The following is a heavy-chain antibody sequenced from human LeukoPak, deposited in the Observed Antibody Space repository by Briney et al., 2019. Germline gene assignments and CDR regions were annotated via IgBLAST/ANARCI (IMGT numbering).Heavy chain of an antibody. CDR1: GYTFTGYY. CDR2: IIPIFGTA. D-gene: IGHD3-16*01. V-gene: IGHV1-69*06. Sequence: ASVKVSCKASGYTFTGYYMHWVRQAPGQGLEWMGGIIPIFGTANYAQKFQGRVTITADKSTSTAYMELSSLRSEDTAVYYCVRPSWGAGAFDIWGQGTMVTVSS. CDR3: VRPSWGAGAFDI. J-gene: IGHJ3*02.